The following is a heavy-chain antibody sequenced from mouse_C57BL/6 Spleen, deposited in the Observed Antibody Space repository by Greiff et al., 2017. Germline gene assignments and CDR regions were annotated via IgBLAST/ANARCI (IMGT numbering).Heavy chain of an antibody. J-gene: IGHJ2*01. V-gene: IGHV7-3*01. CDR2: IRNKANGYTT. Sequence: EVQLQESGGGLVQPGGSLSLSCAASGFTFTDYYMSWVRQPPGKALEWLGFIRNKANGYTTEYSASVKGRFTISRDNSQSILYLQMNALRAEDSATYYCARYGSSHRDYGGQGTTLTVSS. CDR3: ARYGSSHRDY. D-gene: IGHD1-1*01. CDR1: GFTFTDYY.